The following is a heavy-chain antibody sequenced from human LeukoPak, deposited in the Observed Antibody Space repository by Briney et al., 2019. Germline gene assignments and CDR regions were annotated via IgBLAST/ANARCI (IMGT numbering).Heavy chain of an antibody. V-gene: IGHV4-61*02. CDR3: AKFGQVAGTGGDY. CDR2: IYTSGST. D-gene: IGHD6-19*01. Sequence: SQTLSLTCTLSGGSISSVSYYWSWIRQPAGRGRKWIGRIYTSGSTNYNPTPRSRVTISVDTSKNQFSLKLSAVTAADTAVYYCAKFGQVAGTGGDYWGQGMLVTASS. CDR1: GGSISSVSYY. J-gene: IGHJ4*02.